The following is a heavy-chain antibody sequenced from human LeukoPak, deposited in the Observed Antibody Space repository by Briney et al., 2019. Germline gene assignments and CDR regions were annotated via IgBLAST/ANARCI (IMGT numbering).Heavy chain of an antibody. J-gene: IGHJ4*02. CDR3: AREVEMATTLFDY. D-gene: IGHD5-24*01. CDR1: GYTFTSYG. Sequence: ASVKVSCKASGYTFTSYGISWVRQAPGQGLEWMGWISAYNGNTNYAQKFQGRVTITADKSTSTAYMELSSLRSEDTAVYYCAREVEMATTLFDYWGQGTLVTVSS. CDR2: ISAYNGNT. V-gene: IGHV1-18*01.